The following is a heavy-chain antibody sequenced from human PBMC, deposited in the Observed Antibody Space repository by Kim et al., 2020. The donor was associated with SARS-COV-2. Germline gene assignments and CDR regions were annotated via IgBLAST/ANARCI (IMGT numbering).Heavy chain of an antibody. V-gene: IGHV3-23*01. D-gene: IGHD6-25*01. CDR2: ISGSGYNT. CDR1: GFTFYSYA. Sequence: GGSLRLSCAASGFTFYSYAMTWVRQAPGKGLEWVSGISGSGYNTYHADSVKGRFIISRDSSNNTVYLQMNSLGVEDTAVYYCAKDRRAAAATGAFDIWGQGTMVSVSS. J-gene: IGHJ3*02. CDR3: AKDRRAAAATGAFDI.